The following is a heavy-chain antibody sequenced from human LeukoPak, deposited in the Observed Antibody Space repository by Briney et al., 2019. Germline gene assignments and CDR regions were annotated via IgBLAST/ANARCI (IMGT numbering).Heavy chain of an antibody. J-gene: IGHJ4*02. CDR1: GFTFSSYD. D-gene: IGHD6-6*01. V-gene: IGHV3-13*01. CDR2: IGTAGDT. CDR3: ARGGSSSSGGVDY. Sequence: GGSLRLSCAASGFTFSSYDMHWVRQATGKGLEWVSAIGTAGDTYYPGSVKGRFTISRENAKNSLYPQMNSLRAGDTAVYYCARGGSSSSGGVDYWGQGTLVTVSS.